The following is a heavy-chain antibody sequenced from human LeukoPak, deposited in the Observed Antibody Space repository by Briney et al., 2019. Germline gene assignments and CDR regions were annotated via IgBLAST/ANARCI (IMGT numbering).Heavy chain of an antibody. CDR3: AREGDFHYMDV. Sequence: ASVKVSCKASGYAFTSYEINWVRQATGQGLEWMGWMNPNSGNTGSAQKFQGRLTMTRNKSISTAYMELSSLRSEDTAVYFCAREGDFHYMDVWGKGTTVTVSS. J-gene: IGHJ6*03. D-gene: IGHD3-16*01. V-gene: IGHV1-8*01. CDR2: MNPNSGNT. CDR1: GYAFTSYE.